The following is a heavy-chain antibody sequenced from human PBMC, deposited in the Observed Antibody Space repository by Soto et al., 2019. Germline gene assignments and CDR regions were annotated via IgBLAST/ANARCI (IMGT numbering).Heavy chain of an antibody. J-gene: IGHJ6*02. CDR3: AKDLLGPGRAYGMDV. CDR2: ISYDGSNK. D-gene: IGHD7-27*01. CDR1: GFTFSSYG. V-gene: IGHV3-30*18. Sequence: VQLVESGGGVVQPGRSLRLSCAASGFTFSSYGMHWVRQAPGKGLEWVAVISYDGSNKYYADSVNGRFTISRDNSKNTLYLQLNSLRAEDTAVYYCAKDLLGPGRAYGMDVWGQGTTVTVSS.